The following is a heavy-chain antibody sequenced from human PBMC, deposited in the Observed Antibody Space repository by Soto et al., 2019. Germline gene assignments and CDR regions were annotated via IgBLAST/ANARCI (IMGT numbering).Heavy chain of an antibody. D-gene: IGHD5-12*01. Sequence: SETLSLTCAVSGYSISSGYYWGWIRQPPGKGLEWIGSIYHSGSTYYNPSLKSRVTISVDTSKNQFSLKLSSVTAADTAVYYCARVLNSGYLPYYYYGMDVWGQGTTVTVSS. V-gene: IGHV4-38-2*01. CDR2: IYHSGST. CDR3: ARVLNSGYLPYYYYGMDV. CDR1: GYSISSGYY. J-gene: IGHJ6*02.